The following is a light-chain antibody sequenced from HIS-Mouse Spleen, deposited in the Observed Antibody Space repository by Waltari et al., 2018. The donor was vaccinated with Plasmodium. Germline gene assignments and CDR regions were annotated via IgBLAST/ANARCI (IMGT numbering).Light chain of an antibody. V-gene: IGLV5-45*03. CDR3: CSYAGSSTFV. CDR1: SGINVGTYR. CDR2: YKSDSDK. J-gene: IGLJ3*02. Sequence: QAVLTQPSSLSASPGASASLTCTLRSGINVGTYRIYWYQQKPGSPPQYLLRYKSDSDKQQGSGVPSRFSGSKDASANAGILLISGLQSEDEADYYCCSYAGSSTFVFGGGTKLTVL.